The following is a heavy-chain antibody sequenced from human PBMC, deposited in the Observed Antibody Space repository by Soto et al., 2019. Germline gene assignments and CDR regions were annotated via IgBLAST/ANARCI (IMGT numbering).Heavy chain of an antibody. J-gene: IGHJ4*02. CDR1: GYTFTSYD. V-gene: IGHV1-8*01. D-gene: IGHD1-7*01. CDR2: MNPNSGNT. CDR3: ARFSNWNYPFDY. Sequence: ASVKVSCKASGYTFTSYDINWVRQATGQGLVWMGWMNPNSGNTGYAQKFQGRVTMTRNTSISTAYMELSSPRSEDTAVYYCARFSNWNYPFDYWGQGTLVTVSS.